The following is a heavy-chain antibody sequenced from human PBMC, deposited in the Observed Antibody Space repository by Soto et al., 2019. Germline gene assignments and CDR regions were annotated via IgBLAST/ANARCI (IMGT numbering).Heavy chain of an antibody. J-gene: IGHJ3*02. CDR1: GDSVSSNSAA. Sequence: SQTLSLTCAISGDSVSSNSAAWNWIRQSPSRGLEWLGRTYYRSKWYNDYAVSVKSPITINPDTSKNQFSLQLNSVSPEDTAVYYCAVTNWTDVKAFDIWGQGTMVTVSS. D-gene: IGHD1-20*01. CDR3: AVTNWTDVKAFDI. V-gene: IGHV6-1*01. CDR2: TYYRSKWYN.